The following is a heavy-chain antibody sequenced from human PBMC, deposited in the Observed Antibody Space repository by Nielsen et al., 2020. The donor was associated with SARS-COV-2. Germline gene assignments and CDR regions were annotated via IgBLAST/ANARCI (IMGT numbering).Heavy chain of an antibody. J-gene: IGHJ3*02. Sequence: SETLSLTCAVYGGSFSGYYWSWIRQPPGKGLEWIGEINHSGSTNYNPSLKSRVTISVDTSKNQFSLKLSSVTAADTAVYYCARERFMAFDIWGQGTMVTVSS. V-gene: IGHV4-34*01. CDR2: INHSGST. CDR3: ARERFMAFDI. CDR1: GGSFSGYY. D-gene: IGHD3-3*01.